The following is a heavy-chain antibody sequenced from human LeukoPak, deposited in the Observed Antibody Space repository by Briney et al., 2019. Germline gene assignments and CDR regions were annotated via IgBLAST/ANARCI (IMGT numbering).Heavy chain of an antibody. J-gene: IGHJ4*02. CDR2: ISGSGGST. CDR1: GFTFSSYA. D-gene: IGHD3-22*01. CDR3: AKEAPVYDSSGSYFDY. V-gene: IGHV3-23*01. Sequence: GGSLRLSCAASGFTFSSYAMSWVRQAPGKGLEWVSAISGSGGSTYYADSVKGRFTISRDNSKNTLYLQMNSLRAEDTAVYYCAKEAPVYDSSGSYFDYWGQGTLVTVSS.